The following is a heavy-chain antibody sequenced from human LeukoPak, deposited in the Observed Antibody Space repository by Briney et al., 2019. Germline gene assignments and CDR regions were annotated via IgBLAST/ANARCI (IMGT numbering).Heavy chain of an antibody. CDR3: ARQPALTHSHFDY. J-gene: IGHJ4*02. CDR2: INHTGNT. V-gene: IGHV4-34*01. Sequence: SETLSLTCAVYGGSFSGFYWSWVRQSPEKGLEWLGEINHTGNTNYNPSLKSRVTMSVDTSTSQFSLRLSSVTAADTAVYYCARQPALTHSHFDYWGQGTLVTVSS. CDR1: GGSFSGFY.